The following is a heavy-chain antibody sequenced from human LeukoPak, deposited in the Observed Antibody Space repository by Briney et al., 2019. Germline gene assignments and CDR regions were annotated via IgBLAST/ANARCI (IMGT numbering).Heavy chain of an antibody. CDR2: ISDTGAST. V-gene: IGHV3-23*01. Sequence: GGSLRLSCAASGFTFKIYAMSWVRQAPGTGLEWIAAISDTGASTYYADSVKGWFTISRDNSENTLFLQMNSLRAEDTAVYYCAKDWVYSANGNPFDIWGEGAMVTVSS. CDR1: GFTFKIYA. CDR3: AKDWVYSANGNPFDI. J-gene: IGHJ3*02. D-gene: IGHD4/OR15-4a*01.